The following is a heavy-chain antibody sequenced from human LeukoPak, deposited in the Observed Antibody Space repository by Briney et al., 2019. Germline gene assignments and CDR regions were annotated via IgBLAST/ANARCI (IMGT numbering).Heavy chain of an antibody. CDR3: ARDGLSGARDY. CDR2: INQDGSQK. V-gene: IGHV3-7*01. J-gene: IGHJ4*02. Sequence: PGGSLRLSCAASGFTFSRYWVIWVRQAPGKGLEWVANINQDGSQKNYVDSVKGRFTISRDDAKNLLYPQMNSLRAEDTAVYYCARDGLSGARDYWGQGTLVTVSS. D-gene: IGHD4/OR15-4a*01. CDR1: GFTFSRYW.